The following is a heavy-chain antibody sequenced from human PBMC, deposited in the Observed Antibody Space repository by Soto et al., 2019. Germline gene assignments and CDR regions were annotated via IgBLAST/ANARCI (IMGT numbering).Heavy chain of an antibody. Sequence: PSETLSLTCTVSGGSISAYYWGWVRQPPGKGLEWIGHIYYTGGTRYNPSFKSRVTISVDTSRIHFSLRLNSVTAADTAVYYCARTLVTGYSDSWGQGTLVTVSS. D-gene: IGHD3-9*01. J-gene: IGHJ4*02. CDR1: GGSISAYY. V-gene: IGHV4-59*01. CDR2: IYYTGGT. CDR3: ARTLVTGYSDS.